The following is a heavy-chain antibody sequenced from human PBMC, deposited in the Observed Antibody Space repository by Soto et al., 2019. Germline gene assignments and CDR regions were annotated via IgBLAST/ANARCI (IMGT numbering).Heavy chain of an antibody. CDR2: IIPIFGTP. Sequence: QVQLVQSGAEVKRPGSSVKVSCKASGGTFSSYAISWVRQAPGQGLEWMGGIIPIFGTPNYAQKFQGRVTITADESTSTDYMERSSLRSEETAVYYCARHVPAAGYYYGMDVWGQGTTVTVSS. J-gene: IGHJ6*02. V-gene: IGHV1-69*12. CDR3: ARHVPAAGYYYGMDV. CDR1: GGTFSSYA. D-gene: IGHD2-2*01.